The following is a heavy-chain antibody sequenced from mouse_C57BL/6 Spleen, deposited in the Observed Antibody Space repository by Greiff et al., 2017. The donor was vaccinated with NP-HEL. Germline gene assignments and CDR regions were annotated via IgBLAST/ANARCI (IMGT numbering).Heavy chain of an antibody. CDR2: IDPENGDT. D-gene: IGHD3-2*02. J-gene: IGHJ4*01. Sequence: EVMLVESGAELVRPGASVKLSCTASGFNIKDDYMHWVKQRPEQGLEWIGWIDPENGDTEYASKFQGKATITADTSSNTAYLQLSSLTSEDTAVYYCTTPLRLRNYAMDYWGQGTSVTVSS. CDR3: TTPLRLRNYAMDY. V-gene: IGHV14-4*01. CDR1: GFNIKDDY.